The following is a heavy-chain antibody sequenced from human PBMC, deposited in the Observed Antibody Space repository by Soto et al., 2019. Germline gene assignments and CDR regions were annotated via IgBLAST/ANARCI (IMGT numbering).Heavy chain of an antibody. CDR3: VRTALGWFDP. CDR2: IFYRGRSGST. J-gene: IGHJ5*02. D-gene: IGHD2-21*02. V-gene: IGHV4-59*01. Sequence: QVQLQESGPGLVKPSETLSLTCSVSGGSISSNYWSWIRQPPGKGLEGIGDIFYRGRSGSTNYNPSLKSRVIISVGTSKNQSSLKRSSVTAADAAVYYCVRTALGWFDPWGQGTRVTVSS. CDR1: GGSISSNY.